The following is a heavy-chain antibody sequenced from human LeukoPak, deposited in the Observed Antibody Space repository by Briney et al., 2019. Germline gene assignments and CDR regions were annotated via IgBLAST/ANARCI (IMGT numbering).Heavy chain of an antibody. J-gene: IGHJ6*03. V-gene: IGHV4-39*07. Sequence: SETLSLTCTVSGGSISSSRYYWGWIRQPPGKGLEWIGSIYYSGSTYYNPSLKSRVTISVDTSKNQFSLKLSSVTAADTAVYYCARENYYYMDVWGKGTTVTISS. CDR3: ARENYYYMDV. CDR1: GGSISSSRYY. CDR2: IYYSGST.